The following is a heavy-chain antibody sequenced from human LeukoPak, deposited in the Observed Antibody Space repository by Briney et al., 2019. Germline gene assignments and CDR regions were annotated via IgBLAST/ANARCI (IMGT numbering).Heavy chain of an antibody. CDR2: INHSGST. Sequence: SETLSLTCAVYGGSFSGYYWSWLRQPPGKGLEWIGEINHSGSTNYNPSLKSRVTILVDTSKNQCSLKLSSVTAADTAVYYCAMMAGRFDYWGQGTLVTVSS. CDR1: GGSFSGYY. J-gene: IGHJ4*02. V-gene: IGHV4-34*01. D-gene: IGHD5-24*01. CDR3: AMMAGRFDY.